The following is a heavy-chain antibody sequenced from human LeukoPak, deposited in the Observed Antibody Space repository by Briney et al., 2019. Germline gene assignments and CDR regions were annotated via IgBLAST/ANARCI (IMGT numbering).Heavy chain of an antibody. CDR1: GFTFSSYA. D-gene: IGHD2-21*02. V-gene: IGHV3-23*01. J-gene: IGHJ4*02. CDR3: AGMTLPHF. CDR2: ISGDGGNT. Sequence: GGSLRLSCAASGFTFSSYAMTWVRQAPGKGLEWVSIISGDGGNTYYADSVKGRFTVSRDNSRNTLYLQMSSLRAEDRAVYYCAGMTLPHFWGQGTLVTVSS.